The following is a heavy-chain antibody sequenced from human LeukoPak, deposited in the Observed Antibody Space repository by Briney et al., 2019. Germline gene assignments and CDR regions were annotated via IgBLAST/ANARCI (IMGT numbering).Heavy chain of an antibody. J-gene: IGHJ6*02. CDR2: TYYRSKWYN. CDR3: AREVEEPPRYYYCGMDV. V-gene: IGHV6-1*01. CDR1: GDSVSSNSAA. D-gene: IGHD1-1*01. Sequence: SQTLSLTCAISGDSVSSNSAAWNWIRQSPSRGLEWLGRTYYRSKWYNDYAVSVKSRITINPDTSKNQFSLQLNSVTPEDTAVYYCAREVEEPPRYYYCGMDVWGQGTTVTVSS.